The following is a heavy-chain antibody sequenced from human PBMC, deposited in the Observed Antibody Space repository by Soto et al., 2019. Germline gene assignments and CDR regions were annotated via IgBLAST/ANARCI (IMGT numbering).Heavy chain of an antibody. V-gene: IGHV4-31*03. CDR2: ISYSGST. J-gene: IGHJ4*02. Sequence: QVQLQESGPGLVKPSQTLSLTCTVSGGSISSGGYYWSWIRQHPGKGLEWIGYISYSGSTYYNPSLKRRVXSXVXXSKNQFALMLRSVTAADTAVSYGARRVTMVRGVIHTPYFDYWGQGTLVTVSS. D-gene: IGHD3-10*01. CDR1: GGSISSGGYY. CDR3: ARRVTMVRGVIHTPYFDY.